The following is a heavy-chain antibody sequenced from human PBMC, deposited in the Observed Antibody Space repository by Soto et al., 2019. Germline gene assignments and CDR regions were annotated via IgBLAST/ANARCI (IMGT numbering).Heavy chain of an antibody. D-gene: IGHD3-9*01. CDR2: TYHSGST. CDR3: ARSEYYGIFTGSQCVDYCHY. J-gene: IGHJ4*02. CDR1: GGSISSSNW. Sequence: QVQLQESGPGLVKPSGTLSLTCAVSGGSISSSNWWSWVRQPPGKGLEWIGETYHSGSTNYNPSLKSRVTISEDKSKNQVSLKLSSVTAADTAVYYCARSEYYGIFTGSQCVDYCHYWGQGTLVTVSS. V-gene: IGHV4-4*02.